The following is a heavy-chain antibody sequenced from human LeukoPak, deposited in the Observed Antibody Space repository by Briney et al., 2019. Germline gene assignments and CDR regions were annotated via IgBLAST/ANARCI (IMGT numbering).Heavy chain of an antibody. CDR3: ARVGAEYQLRPFHP. D-gene: IGHD2-2*01. V-gene: IGHV4-34*01. Sequence: SETLSLTCAVYGGSFSGYYWSWIRQPPGKGLEWSGEINHSGSTNYNPSLQSRVTISVDTSKNQFSLKLSSVTAADTAVYYCARVGAEYQLRPFHPWGQGTLVTVSS. CDR2: INHSGST. CDR1: GGSFSGYY. J-gene: IGHJ5*02.